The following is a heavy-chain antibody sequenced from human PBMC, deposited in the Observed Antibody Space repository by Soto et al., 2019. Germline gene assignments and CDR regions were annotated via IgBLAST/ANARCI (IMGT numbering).Heavy chain of an antibody. Sequence: ASVKVSCKASGYTVTSYAMHWVRQAPGQRREGMGWINAGNGNTTYSQKFQGRVTITRDTSASTAFMVLSSLRSEDTAVYYCGREATSGPCFDAWGQETTVTVS. V-gene: IGHV1-3*01. CDR1: GYTVTSYA. D-gene: IGHD6-25*01. CDR3: GREATSGPCFDA. J-gene: IGHJ6*02. CDR2: INAGNGNT.